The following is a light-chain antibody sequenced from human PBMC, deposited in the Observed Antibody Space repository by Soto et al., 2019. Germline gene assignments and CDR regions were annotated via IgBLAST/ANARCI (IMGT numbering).Light chain of an antibody. V-gene: IGKV1-13*02. CDR2: DAS. CDR3: QQFNSYPSLT. Sequence: AIQLTQSPSSLSASVGDRVTITCRASQGISSALAWYQQKPGKAPKLLIYDASSLESGVPSRLSGSGSGTDFTLTISSLQPEDFATYYCQQFNSYPSLTFGGGTKVEIK. J-gene: IGKJ4*01. CDR1: QGISSA.